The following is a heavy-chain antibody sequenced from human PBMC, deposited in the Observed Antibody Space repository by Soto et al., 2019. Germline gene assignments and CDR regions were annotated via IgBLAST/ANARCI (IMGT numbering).Heavy chain of an antibody. Sequence: EQMVQSGAEVKEPGSSVKVSCTNSGDTFSHYVMSWVRQAPGQGLEWMGSLAPISGSPNYAERFEGRLTISADAGTRTMYMELRSLKYDDTAVYYCARIGVGSRRWGQGTTVTVSS. J-gene: IGHJ3*01. D-gene: IGHD1-26*01. V-gene: IGHV1-69*18. CDR2: LAPISGSP. CDR3: ARIGVGSRR. CDR1: GDTFSHYV.